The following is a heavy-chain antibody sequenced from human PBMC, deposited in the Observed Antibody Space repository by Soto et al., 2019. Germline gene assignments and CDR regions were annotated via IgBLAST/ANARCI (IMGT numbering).Heavy chain of an antibody. CDR1: GASMNIYH. D-gene: IGHD6-13*01. CDR2: IHSSGST. Sequence: SETLSLTCTVSGASMNIYHWSWIRHPAGKGLEWIGHIHSSGSTNYNPSLKSRVTMSVDTSKNQFSLRLMSLTAADTAVYYCARDQGVAAAGITWFDPWGQGSLVTVSS. CDR3: ARDQGVAAAGITWFDP. V-gene: IGHV4-4*07. J-gene: IGHJ5*02.